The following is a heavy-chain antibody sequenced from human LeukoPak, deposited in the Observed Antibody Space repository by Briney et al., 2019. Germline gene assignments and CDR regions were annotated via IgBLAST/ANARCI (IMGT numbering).Heavy chain of an antibody. D-gene: IGHD3-16*01. V-gene: IGHV3-23*01. CDR2: ISDDGYST. Sequence: PGGSLRLSCAASRFIFDNYGVTWVRQAPGKGLEGVSGISDDGYSTYYADSVKGRFTISRDNSKNTLYLHMSSLRVEDTAVFYCARVAPPLDDYIRGSFPYYFDYWGQGTPVTVSS. CDR3: ARVAPPLDDYIRGSFPYYFDY. CDR1: RFIFDNYG. J-gene: IGHJ4*02.